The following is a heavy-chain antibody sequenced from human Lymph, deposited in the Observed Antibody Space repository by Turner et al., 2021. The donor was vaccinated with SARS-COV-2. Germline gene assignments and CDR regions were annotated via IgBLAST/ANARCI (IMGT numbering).Heavy chain of an antibody. Sequence: QVQLVQSGAGVKKPGSSVNVSCKASGGPFSTYVMSWVRQAPGQGLDWRGGIIPMLGIANYAQKFQGRVTITAEKSTSTAYMELSSLRSEDTAVYHCARRHSGNYDAFDIWGQGTMVTVSS. CDR3: ARRHSGNYDAFDI. CDR2: IIPMLGIA. J-gene: IGHJ3*02. V-gene: IGHV1-69*10. CDR1: GGPFSTYV. D-gene: IGHD1-26*01.